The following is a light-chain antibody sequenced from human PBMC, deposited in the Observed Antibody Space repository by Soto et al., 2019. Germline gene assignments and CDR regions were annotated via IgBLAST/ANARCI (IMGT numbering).Light chain of an antibody. V-gene: IGLV2-11*01. Sequence: QSVLTQPRSVSGSPGQSVTISCTGTSSDVGGYNYVSWYQQHPGKAPKLMIYDVSKRPSGVPDRFSGSKSGNTASLTISGLQAEDEADYYCCSYAGSYPYVFGTWTKLTVL. CDR2: DVS. CDR3: CSYAGSYPYV. J-gene: IGLJ1*01. CDR1: SSDVGGYNY.